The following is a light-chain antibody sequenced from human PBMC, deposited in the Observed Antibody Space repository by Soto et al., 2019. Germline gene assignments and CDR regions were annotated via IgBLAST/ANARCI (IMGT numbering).Light chain of an antibody. CDR2: GAS. CDR3: QQYGSSPYT. CDR1: QNFGNTF. J-gene: IGKJ2*01. Sequence: PGERATLSCRASQNFGNTFLAWYQQKPGQAPRLLIYGASDRATGIPDRFSGSGSGTDFTLTISRLEPEEFAVYYCQQYGSSPYTFGQGTKLEIK. V-gene: IGKV3-20*01.